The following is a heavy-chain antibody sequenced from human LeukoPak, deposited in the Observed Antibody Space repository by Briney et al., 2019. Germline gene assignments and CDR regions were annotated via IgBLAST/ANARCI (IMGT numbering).Heavy chain of an antibody. J-gene: IGHJ6*03. V-gene: IGHV4-39*07. CDR1: GGSISSSSYY. D-gene: IGHD4-17*01. CDR3: AGDYGDYPGWSYYYYYMDV. Sequence: KPSETLSLTCTVSGGSISSSSYYWGWIRQPPGKGLEWIGSIYYSGSTYYNPSLKSRVTISVDTSKNQFSLKLSSVTAADTAVYYCAGDYGDYPGWSYYYYYMDVWGKGTTVTVSS. CDR2: IYYSGST.